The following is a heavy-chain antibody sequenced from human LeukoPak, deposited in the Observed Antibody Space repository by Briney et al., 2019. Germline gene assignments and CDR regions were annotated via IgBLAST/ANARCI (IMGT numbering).Heavy chain of an antibody. CDR1: GGSISSSSYY. J-gene: IGHJ6*03. V-gene: IGHV4-39*07. CDR2: IYYSGST. Sequence: PSETLSLTCTVSGGSISSSSYYWGWIRQPPGKGLEWIGSIYYSGSTYYNPSLKSRVTISVDTSKNQFSLKLSSVTAADTAVYYCARGRGSDRYTYYYYYYYMDVWGKGTTVTISS. CDR3: ARGRGSDRYTYYYYYYYMDV. D-gene: IGHD1-1*01.